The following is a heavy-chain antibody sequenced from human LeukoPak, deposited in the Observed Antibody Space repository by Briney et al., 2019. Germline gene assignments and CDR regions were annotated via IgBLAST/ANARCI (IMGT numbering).Heavy chain of an antibody. D-gene: IGHD1-26*01. CDR2: IYSGGTT. Sequence: GGSLRLSCAASDFTVSSNYMTWVRQVPGKGLEWVSVIYSGGTTYYADSVKGRFTISRDNSKNTLYLQLSSLRVEDTAVYYCIKDRIGTWSFDHWGQGTLLTVSS. V-gene: IGHV3-66*02. CDR1: DFTVSSNY. CDR3: IKDRIGTWSFDH. J-gene: IGHJ4*02.